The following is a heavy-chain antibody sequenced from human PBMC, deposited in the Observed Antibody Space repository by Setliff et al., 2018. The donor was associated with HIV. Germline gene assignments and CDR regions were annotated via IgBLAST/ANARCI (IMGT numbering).Heavy chain of an antibody. CDR1: GGSISSYY. V-gene: IGHV4-59*08. J-gene: IGHJ4*02. CDR3: ARHKSQPYYFDY. Sequence: PSETLSLTCTVSGGSISSYYWSWIRQPPGKGLEWIGYIYYSGSTNYNPSLKSRVTISVDTSKNQFSLKLSSVTAADPAVYYCARHKSQPYYFDYWGQGTLVTVSS. CDR2: IYYSGST.